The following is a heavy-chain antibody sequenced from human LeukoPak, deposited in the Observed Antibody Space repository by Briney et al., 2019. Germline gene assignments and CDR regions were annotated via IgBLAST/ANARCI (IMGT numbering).Heavy chain of an antibody. CDR3: ARDSDIWSLMDV. CDR2: IYSGGST. D-gene: IGHD3-3*01. J-gene: IGHJ6*02. CDR1: GFTFSSYW. V-gene: IGHV3-53*01. Sequence: GGSLRLSCAASGFTFSSYWMHWVRQAPGKGLEWVSVIYSGGSTYYADSVKGRFTISRDNSKNTLYLQMNSLRAEDTAVYYCARDSDIWSLMDVWGQGTTVTVSS.